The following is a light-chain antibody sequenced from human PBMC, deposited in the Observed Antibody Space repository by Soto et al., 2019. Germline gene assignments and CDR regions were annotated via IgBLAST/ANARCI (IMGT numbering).Light chain of an antibody. V-gene: IGLV2-14*01. Sequence: QAVVTQPASVSGSPGQSITLSCTGTSSDVGGYNFVSWYQQHPGTAPKLMIYDVTNRPSGVSNRFSGSKSGNTASLTISGLQPEDEADYYCSSYTSSSTVVFGGGTKVTVL. CDR3: SSYTSSSTVV. J-gene: IGLJ2*01. CDR1: SSDVGGYNF. CDR2: DVT.